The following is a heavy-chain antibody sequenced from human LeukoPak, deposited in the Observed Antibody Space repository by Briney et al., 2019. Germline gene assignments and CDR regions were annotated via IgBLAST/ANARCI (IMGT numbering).Heavy chain of an antibody. Sequence: SETLSLTCTVSGGSISSYYWSWIRQPPGKGLEWIGYIYYSGSTNYNPSLKSRVTISVDTSKNQFSLKLSSVTAADTAVYYCASWDLAVAGLYWGQGTLVTVSS. CDR2: IYYSGST. V-gene: IGHV4-59*01. D-gene: IGHD6-19*01. CDR1: GGSISSYY. CDR3: ASWDLAVAGLY. J-gene: IGHJ4*02.